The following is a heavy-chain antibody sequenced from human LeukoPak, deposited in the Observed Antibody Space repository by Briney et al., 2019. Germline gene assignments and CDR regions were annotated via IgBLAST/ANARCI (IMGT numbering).Heavy chain of an antibody. CDR1: GFTFSSYA. V-gene: IGHV3-23*01. Sequence: GGSLRLSCAASGFTFSSYAMHWVRQAPGKGLEWVSAISGSGGSTYYADSVKGRFTISRDNSKNTLYLQMNSLRAEDTAVYYCAKPYCSSTSCYTGPFDYWGQGTLVTVSS. J-gene: IGHJ4*02. D-gene: IGHD2-2*02. CDR3: AKPYCSSTSCYTGPFDY. CDR2: ISGSGGST.